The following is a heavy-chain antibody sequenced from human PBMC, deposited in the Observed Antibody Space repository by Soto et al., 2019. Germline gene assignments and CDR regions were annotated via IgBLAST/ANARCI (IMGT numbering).Heavy chain of an antibody. CDR3: AREGDYGDPLDYLDY. V-gene: IGHV1-69*12. CDR1: GGTFSSYS. J-gene: IGHJ4*02. Sequence: QVQLVQSGAEVKKPGSSVKVSCKASGGTFSSYSISWVRQAPGQGLEWMGGIIPIFGTANYAQKFQGRVTMTADESQSTAYMELSSLRSDDTAVYYCAREGDYGDPLDYLDYWGQGTLVPVSS. CDR2: IIPIFGTA. D-gene: IGHD4-17*01.